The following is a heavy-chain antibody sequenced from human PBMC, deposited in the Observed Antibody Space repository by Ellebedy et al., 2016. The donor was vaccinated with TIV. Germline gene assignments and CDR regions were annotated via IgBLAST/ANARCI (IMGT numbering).Heavy chain of an antibody. V-gene: IGHV3-30*04. D-gene: IGHD3-16*02. Sequence: PGGSLRLSCAASGFTLSRYAMHWVRQAPGKGLEWVAVISYDGSNKYYADSVKGRFTISRDNSKNTLYLQMNSLRAEETAVYYCATSYDYVWGSYPDWGQGTLVTVSS. J-gene: IGHJ1*01. CDR2: ISYDGSNK. CDR3: ATSYDYVWGSYPD. CDR1: GFTLSRYA.